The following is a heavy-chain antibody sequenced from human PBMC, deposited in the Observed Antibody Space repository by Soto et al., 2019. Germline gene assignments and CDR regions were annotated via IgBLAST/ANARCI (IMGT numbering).Heavy chain of an antibody. CDR1: GFTFSRYG. D-gene: IGHD2-2*01. Sequence: GGSLRLSCAASGFTFSRYGMNWVRQAPGKGLEWVSSISSSTSYVYYADSVKGRFSVSRDNAKKILYLEMYALRTEDTAVYYCARDPSEGRVGNWFESWGQGTLFA. J-gene: IGHJ5*01. CDR2: ISSSTSYV. CDR3: ARDPSEGRVGNWFES. V-gene: IGHV3-21*01.